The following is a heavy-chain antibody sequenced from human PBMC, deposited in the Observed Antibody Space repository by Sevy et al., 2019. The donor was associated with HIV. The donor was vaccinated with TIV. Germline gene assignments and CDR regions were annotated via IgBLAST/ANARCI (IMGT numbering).Heavy chain of an antibody. Sequence: SETLSLTCAVYGGSFSGYYWSWIRQPPGKGLEWIGEINHSGSTNYNPSLKSRVTISVDTSKNQFSLKLSSVTAADTAVYYCARNRGCTNGVCYGWFDPCGQGTLVTVSS. J-gene: IGHJ5*02. CDR2: INHSGST. CDR3: ARNRGCTNGVCYGWFDP. CDR1: GGSFSGYY. V-gene: IGHV4-34*01. D-gene: IGHD2-8*01.